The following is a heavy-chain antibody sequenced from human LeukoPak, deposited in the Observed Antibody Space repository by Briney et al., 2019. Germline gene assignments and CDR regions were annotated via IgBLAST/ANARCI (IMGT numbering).Heavy chain of an antibody. CDR2: INPNSGGT. Sequence: ASVKVSCKASGYSFTGYYMHWVRQAPGQGLEWMGWINPNSGGTNYAQKFQGRVTMTRDTSISTAYMELSRLRSDDTAVYYCARDSQGSLGVTNYWGQGTLVTVSS. D-gene: IGHD4-17*01. CDR3: ARDSQGSLGVTNY. CDR1: GYSFTGYY. J-gene: IGHJ4*02. V-gene: IGHV1-2*02.